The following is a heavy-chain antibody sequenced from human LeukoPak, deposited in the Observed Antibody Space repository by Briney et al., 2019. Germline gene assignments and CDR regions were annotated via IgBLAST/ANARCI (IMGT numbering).Heavy chain of an antibody. Sequence: ASVKVSCKASGYTFINYGISWVRQAPGQGLEWMGRINPNSGGTNYAQKFQGRVTMTRDTSISTAYMELSRLRSDDTAVYYCARMGDYGDYGGGSLFDYWGQGTLVTVSS. CDR3: ARMGDYGDYGGGSLFDY. V-gene: IGHV1-2*06. D-gene: IGHD4-17*01. CDR2: INPNSGGT. CDR1: GYTFINYG. J-gene: IGHJ4*02.